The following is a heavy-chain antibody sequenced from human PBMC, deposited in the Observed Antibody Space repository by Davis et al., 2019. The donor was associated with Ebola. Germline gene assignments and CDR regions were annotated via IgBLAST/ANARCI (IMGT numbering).Heavy chain of an antibody. CDR2: IKQDGSEK. J-gene: IGHJ4*02. CDR3: AGGPSTGNSFSY. D-gene: IGHD3-10*01. CDR1: GFTFSSYW. V-gene: IGHV3-7*01. Sequence: PGGSLTPSCAASGFTFSSYWMSCVRQAPGKGLEWVATIKQDGSEKYYVDSVEGRFTISRNNAKNSLYLQMNSLTAEDTAVYYCAGGPSTGNSFSYWGQGTLVTVSS.